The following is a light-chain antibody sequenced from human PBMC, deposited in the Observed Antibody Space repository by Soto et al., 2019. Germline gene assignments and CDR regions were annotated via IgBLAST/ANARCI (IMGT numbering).Light chain of an antibody. Sequence: DTQMTQSPSSLSASVGDRVTITCRASQNVRSYLNWYQQKPGKAPNLLIYETSTLQSGVLSRFSGDGYGTGFTLSISSLHPEDFATYYCQQTFSTPRTFGQGTKVDI. CDR2: ETS. J-gene: IGKJ1*01. V-gene: IGKV1-39*01. CDR3: QQTFSTPRT. CDR1: QNVRSY.